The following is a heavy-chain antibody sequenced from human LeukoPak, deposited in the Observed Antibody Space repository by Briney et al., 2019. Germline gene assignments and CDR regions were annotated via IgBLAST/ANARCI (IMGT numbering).Heavy chain of an antibody. CDR2: ISGSGGST. V-gene: IGHV3-23*01. J-gene: IGHJ5*02. CDR3: ASSGVYNWFDP. D-gene: IGHD3-10*01. CDR1: GFTFDDYA. Sequence: GGSLRLSCAASGFTFDDYAMHWVRQAPGKGLEWVSAISGSGGSTYYADSVKGRFTISRDNSKNTLYLQMNSLRAEDTAVYYCASSGVYNWFDPWGQGTLVTVSS.